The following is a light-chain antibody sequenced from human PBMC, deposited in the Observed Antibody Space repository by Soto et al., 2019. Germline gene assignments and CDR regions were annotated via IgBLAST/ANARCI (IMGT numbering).Light chain of an antibody. Sequence: EILLTQSPGTLSLSPGERATLSWRASQSVSNNYLAWYQQKPGQAPRLLIYGASNRATGIPDRLSGSGSGTDFPLTISRMEPEDFAVYYCQQYGSSGTFGQGTKVDIK. CDR1: QSVSNNY. CDR2: GAS. CDR3: QQYGSSGT. V-gene: IGKV3-20*01. J-gene: IGKJ1*01.